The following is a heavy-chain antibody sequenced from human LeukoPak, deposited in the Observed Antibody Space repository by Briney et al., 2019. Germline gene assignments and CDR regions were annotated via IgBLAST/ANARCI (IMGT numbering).Heavy chain of an antibody. Sequence: GGSLRLSCVASRFTFSNYEMSWVRQAPGKGLEWVSYITSSASAIYYADSVKGRFTISRDNAKNSLYLQMNSLTADDTAVYYCARSELRYFDEHYYHYIDVWGKGTTVTVSS. CDR3: ARSELRYFDEHYYHYIDV. J-gene: IGHJ6*03. D-gene: IGHD3-9*01. CDR2: ITSSASAI. V-gene: IGHV3-48*03. CDR1: RFTFSNYE.